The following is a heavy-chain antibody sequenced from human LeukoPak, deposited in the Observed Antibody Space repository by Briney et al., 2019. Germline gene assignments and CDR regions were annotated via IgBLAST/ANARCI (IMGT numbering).Heavy chain of an antibody. D-gene: IGHD2-2*01. V-gene: IGHV3-20*04. CDR2: INWNSGST. J-gene: IGHJ4*02. CDR3: ARKVYHRFDY. Sequence: SGGSLRLSCAASGFTFDDYGMSWVRQAPGKGLEWVSGINWNSGSTGYADSVKGRFTISRDNAKNSLYLQMNSLRADDTAVYYCARKVYHRFDYWGQGTLVTVSS. CDR1: GFTFDDYG.